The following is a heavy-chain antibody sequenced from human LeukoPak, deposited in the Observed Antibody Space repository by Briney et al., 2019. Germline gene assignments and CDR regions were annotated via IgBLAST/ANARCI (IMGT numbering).Heavy chain of an antibody. CDR2: IYYSGST. J-gene: IGHJ4*02. V-gene: IGHV4-39*07. CDR3: ASAEGDYYDSSGYVIGHFDY. D-gene: IGHD3-22*01. Sequence: PSETLSLTCTVSGGSISSSSYYWGWIRQPPGKGLEWIGSIYYSGSTYYNPSLKSRVTISVDTSKNQFSLKLSSVTAADTAVYYCASAEGDYYDSSGYVIGHFDYWGQGTLVTVSS. CDR1: GGSISSSSYY.